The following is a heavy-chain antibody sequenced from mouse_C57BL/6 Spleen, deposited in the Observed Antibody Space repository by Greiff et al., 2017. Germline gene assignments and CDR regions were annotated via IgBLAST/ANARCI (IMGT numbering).Heavy chain of an antibody. J-gene: IGHJ2*01. CDR1: GFSLTSYG. Sequence: QVQLQQSGPGLVQPSQSLSITCTVSGFSLTSYGVHWVRQSPGKGLEWLGVIWRGGSTDYNAAYMSRLSITKDNSKSQVFFKMNSLQADDTAIYYCAKSTYSTGKYYFDYWGQGTTLTVSS. CDR2: IWRGGST. D-gene: IGHD5-1*01. CDR3: AKSTYSTGKYYFDY. V-gene: IGHV2-5*01.